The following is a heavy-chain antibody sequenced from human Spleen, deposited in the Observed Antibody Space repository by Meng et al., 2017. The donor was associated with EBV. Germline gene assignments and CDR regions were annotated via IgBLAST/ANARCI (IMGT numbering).Heavy chain of an antibody. J-gene: IGHJ4*02. CDR1: GFSLTTYGVG. CDR3: AHRPPYNSGRAHFDY. D-gene: IGHD6-19*01. Sequence: TFNVPAPTPAKPTPTLPLTCTISGFSLTTYGVGVGWIRQPPGKALEWLALIYWDDDKRYRPSLRSRLTIAKDTSKNQVLLTMTNVDPVDTATYYCAHRPPYNSGRAHFDYWGQGTLVTVSS. CDR2: IYWDDDK. V-gene: IGHV2-5*02.